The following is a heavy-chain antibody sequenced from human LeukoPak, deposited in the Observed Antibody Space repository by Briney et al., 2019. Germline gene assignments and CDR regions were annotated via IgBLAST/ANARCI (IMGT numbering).Heavy chain of an antibody. Sequence: VASVKVSCKASGYTFTTYGITWVRQAPGQVLEWMGWINPNSGGTNYAQKFQGRVTMTRDTSISTAYMELSRLRSDDTAVYYCAGSIAARTYYGMDVWGQGTTVTVSS. CDR1: GYTFTTYG. D-gene: IGHD6-6*01. CDR3: AGSIAARTYYGMDV. J-gene: IGHJ6*02. CDR2: INPNSGGT. V-gene: IGHV1-2*02.